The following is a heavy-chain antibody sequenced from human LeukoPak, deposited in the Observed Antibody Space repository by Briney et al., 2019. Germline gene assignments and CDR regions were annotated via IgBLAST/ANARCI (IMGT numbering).Heavy chain of an antibody. D-gene: IGHD5-18*01. Sequence: GGSLRLSCAASGFTVSSNYMSWVRQAPGKGLEWVSSIIGSGDSTYYADSVKGRFTISRDNSKNTVYLQMNSLGADDTAVYYCTKREKYSYGHPWGQGTLVTVSS. CDR2: IIGSGDST. J-gene: IGHJ5*02. CDR3: TKREKYSYGHP. CDR1: GFTVSSNY. V-gene: IGHV3-23*01.